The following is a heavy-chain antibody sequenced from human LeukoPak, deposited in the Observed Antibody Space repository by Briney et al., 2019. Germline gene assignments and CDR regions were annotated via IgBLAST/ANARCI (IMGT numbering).Heavy chain of an antibody. Sequence: ASVKVSCKASGYTFTSYGISWVRQAPGQGLEWMGWISAYNGNTNYAQKLQGRVTMTTDTSTSTAYMELRSLRSDDTAVYYCARVGGYYSSSSVDEDVRGQGTTVTVSS. CDR1: GYTFTSYG. V-gene: IGHV1-18*01. CDR3: ARVGGYYSSSSVDEDV. J-gene: IGHJ6*02. CDR2: ISAYNGNT. D-gene: IGHD6-6*01.